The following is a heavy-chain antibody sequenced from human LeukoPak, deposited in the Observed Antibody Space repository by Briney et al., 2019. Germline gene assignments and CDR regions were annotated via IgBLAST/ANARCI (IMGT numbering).Heavy chain of an antibody. CDR3: ARHGSYSLAF. CDR2: IYYIGST. J-gene: IGHJ4*02. Sequence: SGTLSLTCAVSGGSISSGGYWSWLRQPPGQGLEWIGQIYYIGSTNYNPSLESRVIMSLDKSTNQLSLRFNSVTAADTAVYYCARHGSYSLAFWGQGALVTVSS. D-gene: IGHD1-26*01. V-gene: IGHV4-4*02. CDR1: GGSISSGGY.